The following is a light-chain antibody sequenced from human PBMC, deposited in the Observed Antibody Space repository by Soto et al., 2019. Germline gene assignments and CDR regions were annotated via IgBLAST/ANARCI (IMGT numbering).Light chain of an antibody. Sequence: VVMTQSPATLSVSPGERVVLSCRASQSLGTSLAWYHHKPGQAPRLLIYGASTRATDMPGTFSGRGSGTEFTLTISSLRPEDFAVYYCQQYRSWPRTFGQGTKVDIK. CDR3: QQYRSWPRT. V-gene: IGKV3-15*01. CDR1: QSLGTS. CDR2: GAS. J-gene: IGKJ1*01.